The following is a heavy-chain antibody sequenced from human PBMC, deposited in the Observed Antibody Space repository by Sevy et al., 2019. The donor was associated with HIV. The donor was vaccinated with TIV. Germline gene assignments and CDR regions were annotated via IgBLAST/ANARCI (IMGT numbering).Heavy chain of an antibody. CDR2: ISGNGGST. CDR3: AKALNPALESMLQVNLPTLKGFDV. D-gene: IGHD2-8*01. CDR1: GFTFSSYP. Sequence: GGSLRLSCSASGFTFSSYPMHWVRQAPGKGLEYVSLISGNGGSTYYADSVKGRFTISRDNSKNVLYLQMNSLRADDTAVYYCAKALNPALESMLQVNLPTLKGFDVWGQGTMVTVSS. J-gene: IGHJ3*01. V-gene: IGHV3-64*04.